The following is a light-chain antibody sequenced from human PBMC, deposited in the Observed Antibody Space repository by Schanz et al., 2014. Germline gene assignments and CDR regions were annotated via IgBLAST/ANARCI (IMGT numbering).Light chain of an antibody. Sequence: QSALTQPPSVSGSPGQSVTISCTGTSSDVGSYNRVSWFQQPPGSAPQVILYEVTNRPSGVPDRFSGSKSGNTASLTISGLQADDEADYHCCSLSADSTWVFGGGTKLTVL. CDR3: CSLSADSTWV. CDR2: EVT. V-gene: IGLV2-18*02. CDR1: SSDVGSYNR. J-gene: IGLJ3*02.